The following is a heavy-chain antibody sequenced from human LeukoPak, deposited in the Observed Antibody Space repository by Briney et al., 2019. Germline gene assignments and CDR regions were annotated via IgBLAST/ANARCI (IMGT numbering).Heavy chain of an antibody. CDR1: GFTFSSYA. CDR2: ISASGHAT. CDR3: AKWPEGATPKFHH. V-gene: IGHV3-23*01. Sequence: PGGSLRLSCAASGFTFSSYAMSWVRQAPGKGLEAPGKGLEWVSTISASGHATYYPDSVRGQFTISRDNSKSTLHLQMDSLRAEDSALYYCAKWPEGATPKFHHWGQGTLVTVSS. D-gene: IGHD1-26*01. J-gene: IGHJ4*02.